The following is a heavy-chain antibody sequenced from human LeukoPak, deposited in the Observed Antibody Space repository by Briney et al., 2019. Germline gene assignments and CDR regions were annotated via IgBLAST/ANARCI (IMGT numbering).Heavy chain of an antibody. J-gene: IGHJ4*02. CDR2: ISYDANNK. V-gene: IGHV3-30*04. Sequence: PGRSLRLSCAASGFTFSSFTIHWVRQAPGKGLEWVAVISYDANNKYYADSVKGRFTISRDNAKNSLYLQMNSLRAEDTALYYCARDLYDFWSGPIDYWGQGTLVTVSS. D-gene: IGHD3-3*01. CDR1: GFTFSSFT. CDR3: ARDLYDFWSGPIDY.